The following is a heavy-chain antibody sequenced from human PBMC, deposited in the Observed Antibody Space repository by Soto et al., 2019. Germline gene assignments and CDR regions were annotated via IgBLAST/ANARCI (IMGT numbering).Heavy chain of an antibody. D-gene: IGHD1-1*01. Sequence: GGSLRLSCAASRFTFSSYAMSWVRQAPGKGLEWVSAISGGGGTTYYGDSVKGRFTISRDNSKNTLYLQMNSLRAGDTAIYYCAKAANCNNPSYNWFDTWGQGALVAVSS. CDR3: AKAANCNNPSYNWFDT. CDR1: RFTFSSYA. J-gene: IGHJ5*02. V-gene: IGHV3-23*01. CDR2: ISGGGGTT.